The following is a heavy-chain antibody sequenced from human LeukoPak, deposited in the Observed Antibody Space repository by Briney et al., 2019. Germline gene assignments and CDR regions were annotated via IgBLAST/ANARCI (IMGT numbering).Heavy chain of an antibody. J-gene: IGHJ4*02. V-gene: IGHV3-21*01. CDR3: ARDGWAYDSIN. D-gene: IGHD3-22*01. CDR2: ISSSSSYI. CDR1: GFTFSSYS. Sequence: GGSLRLSCAASGFTFSSYSMNWVRQAPGKGLEWVSSISSSSSYIYYADSVKGRFTISRDNAKNSLYLQMNSLRAEDTAVYYCARDGWAYDSINWGQGTLVTVSS.